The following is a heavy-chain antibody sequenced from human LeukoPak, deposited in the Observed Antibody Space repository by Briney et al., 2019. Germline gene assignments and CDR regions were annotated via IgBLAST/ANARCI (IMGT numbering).Heavy chain of an antibody. V-gene: IGHV1-18*01. D-gene: IGHD6-6*01. CDR2: ISAYNGNT. CDR3: ARVSAARQDY. Sequence: ASVKLPCKASGYTFTSYGISWVRQAPGQGLEWMGWISAYNGNTNYAQKHQSRVTMTIDTSTSTAYMELRSLRSDDTAVYYCARVSAARQDYWGQGTLVTVSS. CDR1: GYTFTSYG. J-gene: IGHJ4*02.